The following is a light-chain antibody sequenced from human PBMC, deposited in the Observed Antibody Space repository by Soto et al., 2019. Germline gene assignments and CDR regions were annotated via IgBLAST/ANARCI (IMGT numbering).Light chain of an antibody. CDR3: QQRNSWPIT. CDR2: DAS. Sequence: EIVLTQSPATLSLSPGEIVTLSCRASQRVSSYLAWYQQKPGQAPRILIYDASNRATGIPARFTGSGSGTDFTLTISRLEPEDFAVYYCQQRNSWPITFGQGTRLEIK. V-gene: IGKV3-11*01. J-gene: IGKJ5*01. CDR1: QRVSSY.